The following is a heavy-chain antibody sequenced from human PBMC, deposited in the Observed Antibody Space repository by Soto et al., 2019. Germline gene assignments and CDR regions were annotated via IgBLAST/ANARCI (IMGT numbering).Heavy chain of an antibody. J-gene: IGHJ4*02. CDR3: ARDCPKAGATARCVVDY. Sequence: ASVKVSCKASGYTFTIYGIIWVRRAPGQGLEWMGWISAYNGNTNYAQKLQGRVTMTTDTSTSTAYMELRSLRSDDTAVYYCARDCPKAGATARCVVDYWGQGTLVTVSS. D-gene: IGHD1-26*01. CDR1: GYTFTIYG. V-gene: IGHV1-18*01. CDR2: ISAYNGNT.